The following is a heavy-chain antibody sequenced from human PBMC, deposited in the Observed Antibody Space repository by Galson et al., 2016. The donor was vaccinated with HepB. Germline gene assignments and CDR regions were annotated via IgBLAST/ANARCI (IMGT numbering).Heavy chain of an antibody. V-gene: IGHV3-33*01. J-gene: IGHJ4*02. CDR2: IWYDRNNK. Sequence: SLRLSCAASGFTFNSYGMHWVRQAPGKGLEWVAIIWYDRNNKYYADSVKGRFTISRDISKNTLNLQMNSLRAEDTAVYYCAREPGYNYGFTWGYWGQGTLFTVSS. CDR1: GFTFNSYG. CDR3: AREPGYNYGFTWGY. D-gene: IGHD5-18*01.